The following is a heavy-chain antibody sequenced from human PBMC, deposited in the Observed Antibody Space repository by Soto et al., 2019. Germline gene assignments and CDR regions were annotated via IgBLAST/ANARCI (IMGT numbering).Heavy chain of an antibody. D-gene: IGHD6-19*01. CDR1: GGSFSGYY. CDR2: INHSGST. CDR3: ARERSRGMYSSALGY. V-gene: IGHV4-34*01. J-gene: IGHJ4*02. Sequence: SETLSLTCAVYGGSFSGYYWSWIRQPPGKGLEWIGEINHSGSTNYNPSLKSRVTISVDTSKNQFSLKLSSVTAADTAVYYCARERSRGMYSSALGYWGQGTLVTVSS.